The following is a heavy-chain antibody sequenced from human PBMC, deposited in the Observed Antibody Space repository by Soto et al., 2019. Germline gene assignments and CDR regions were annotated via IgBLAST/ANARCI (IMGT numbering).Heavy chain of an antibody. CDR3: ARDTHLPADLRDDFFYYGMDV. V-gene: IGHV1-18*01. Sequence: ASVKVSCKASGYTFTSYGISWVRQAPGQGLEWMGWINPYNGDTKYAEKLQGRVTVTTDTSTTTIYMEMTSLRSDDTAVYYCARDTHLPADLRDDFFYYGMDVWGQGTTVTVSS. J-gene: IGHJ6*02. D-gene: IGHD2-2*01. CDR2: INPYNGDT. CDR1: GYTFTSYG.